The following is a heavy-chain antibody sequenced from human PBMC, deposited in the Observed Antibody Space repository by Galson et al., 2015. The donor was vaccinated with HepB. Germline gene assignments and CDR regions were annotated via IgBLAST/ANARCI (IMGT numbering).Heavy chain of an antibody. CDR1: GFTFSTYS. CDR2: INNVSSHI. V-gene: IGHV3-21*01. Sequence: SLRLSCAAYGFTFSTYSMTWVRQAPGMGLEWVSSINNVSSHIYYADSVRGRFTISRDNAKNSLSLQMNSLSVEDTAVYYCVRARREVLRFFDSDHWGQGTLVTVSS. J-gene: IGHJ4*02. CDR3: VRARREVLRFFDSDH. D-gene: IGHD3-3*01.